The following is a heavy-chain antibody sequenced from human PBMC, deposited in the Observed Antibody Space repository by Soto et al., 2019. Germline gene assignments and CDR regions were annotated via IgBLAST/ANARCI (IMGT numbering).Heavy chain of an antibody. CDR1: GVTFSRYG. J-gene: IGHJ4*02. Sequence: GRYMRLSCAASGVTFSRYGVHWVRQSPGKGLEWVAVISDDGANPFYADSVKGRFTISRDISKGTLYLPTNSLSAEDTAVYYCAYDDFTGGPQGVFYDWWQRTLVTVSS. CDR3: AYDDFTGGPQGVFYD. D-gene: IGHD2-8*02. CDR2: ISDDGANP. V-gene: IGHV3-30*18.